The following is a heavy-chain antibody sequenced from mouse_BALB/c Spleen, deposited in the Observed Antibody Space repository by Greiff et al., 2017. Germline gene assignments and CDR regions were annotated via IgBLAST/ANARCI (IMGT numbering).Heavy chain of an antibody. J-gene: IGHJ4*01. CDR2: IDPENGDT. V-gene: IGHV14-4*02. Sequence: EVQLQQSGAELVRSGASVKLSCTASGFNIKDYYMHWVKQRPEQGLEWIGWIDPENGDTEYAPKFQGKATMTADTSSNTAYLQLSSLTSEDTAVYFYNAGGYRYGGDAMDYWGQGTSVTVSS. CDR3: NAGGYRYGGDAMDY. D-gene: IGHD2-14*01. CDR1: GFNIKDYY.